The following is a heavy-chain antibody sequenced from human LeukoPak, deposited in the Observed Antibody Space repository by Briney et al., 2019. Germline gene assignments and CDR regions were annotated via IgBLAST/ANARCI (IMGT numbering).Heavy chain of an antibody. CDR2: ISSSSSYI. Sequence: PGGSLRLSCAASGFTFSSYSMNWVRQAPGKGLEWVSSISSSSSYIYYADSVKGRFTISRDNAKNSLYLQMNSLRAEDTAVYYCARGVSLTVTTNLYWGQGTLVTVSS. V-gene: IGHV3-21*01. J-gene: IGHJ4*02. CDR3: ARGVSLTVTTNLY. CDR1: GFTFSSYS. D-gene: IGHD4-17*01.